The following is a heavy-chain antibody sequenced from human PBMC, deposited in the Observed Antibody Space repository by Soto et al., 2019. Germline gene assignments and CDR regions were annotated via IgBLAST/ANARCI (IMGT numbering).Heavy chain of an antibody. V-gene: IGHV1-69*01. CDR3: ARDGRDGSGSYSEGSDPREDYEAFDY. CDR2: IIPIFGTA. CDR1: GGTFSSYA. J-gene: IGHJ4*02. Sequence: QVQLVQSGAEVKKPGSSVKVSCKASGGTFSSYAISWVRQAPGQGLEWMGGIIPIFGTANYAQKFQGRVTITADESTSTAYMELSSLRSEDTAVYYCARDGRDGSGSYSEGSDPREDYEAFDYWGQGTLVTVSS. D-gene: IGHD3-10*01.